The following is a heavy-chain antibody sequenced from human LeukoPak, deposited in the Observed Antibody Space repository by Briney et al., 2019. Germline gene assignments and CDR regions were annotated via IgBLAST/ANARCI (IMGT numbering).Heavy chain of an antibody. CDR1: GGSFISGGYY. V-gene: IGHV4-31*03. D-gene: IGHD3-3*01. Sequence: SETLSLTCTVSGGSFISGGYYWSWIRQHPGKGLEWIGYIYFSGSTYYSPSLKSRVTISLDTSKNQFSLKLSSVTAADTAVYYCARRSGYYSFDHWGQGTLVTVSS. J-gene: IGHJ4*02. CDR2: IYFSGST. CDR3: ARRSGYYSFDH.